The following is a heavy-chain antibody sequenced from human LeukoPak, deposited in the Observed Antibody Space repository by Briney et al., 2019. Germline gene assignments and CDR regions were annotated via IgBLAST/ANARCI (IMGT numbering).Heavy chain of an antibody. D-gene: IGHD1-26*01. CDR2: FDPEGGET. CDR3: ATAVSGTYVHWFDT. Sequence: ASVKVSCKVFGYTLTELSMHWVRQAPGKGLEWMGSFDPEGGETIYAQKFQGRVTMTEDTSTDTAYMELTSLRSEDTAVYYCATAVSGTYVHWFDTWGQGTLVTVSS. CDR1: GYTLTELS. V-gene: IGHV1-24*01. J-gene: IGHJ5*02.